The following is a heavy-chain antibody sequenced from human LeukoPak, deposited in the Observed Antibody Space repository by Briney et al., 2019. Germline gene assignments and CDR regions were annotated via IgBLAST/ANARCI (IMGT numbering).Heavy chain of an antibody. V-gene: IGHV5-51*01. D-gene: IGHD6-13*01. CDR3: VRHGLGSSWFGFDY. Sequence: GESLKISCKASGYSFTSYWIGWVRQMPGKGLEWMGIIYPGDSDPRYSPSFQGQVTISDDKSISTAYLQWSSLKASDSAMYYCVRHGLGSSWFGFDYWGQGTLVTVSS. J-gene: IGHJ4*02. CDR1: GYSFTSYW. CDR2: IYPGDSDP.